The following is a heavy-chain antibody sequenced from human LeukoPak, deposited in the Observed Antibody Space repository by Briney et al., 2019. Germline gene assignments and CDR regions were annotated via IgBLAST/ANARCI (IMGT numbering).Heavy chain of an antibody. CDR2: IYYSGST. J-gene: IGHJ5*02. D-gene: IGHD5-12*01. CDR3: ARAHSGYDYNWFDP. Sequence: SETLSLTCTVSGVSISSYYWSWIRQPPGKGLEWLGYIYYSGSTNYNPSLKSRVTISVDTSKNQFSLKLSSVTAADTAVYYCARAHSGYDYNWFDPWGQGTLVTVSS. V-gene: IGHV4-59*01. CDR1: GVSISSYY.